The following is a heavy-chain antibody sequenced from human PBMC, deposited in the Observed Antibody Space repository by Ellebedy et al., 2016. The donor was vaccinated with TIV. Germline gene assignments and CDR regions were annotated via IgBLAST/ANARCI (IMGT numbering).Heavy chain of an antibody. CDR2: INHSGST. Sequence: SETLSLTCAVYGGSFSGYYWSWIRQPPGKGLEWIGEINHSGSTNYNPSLKSRVTVSVDTSKNQFSLKLSSVTAADTAVYYCARHYSARGGRKFFLDWGQGTLVVVSS. CDR3: ARHYSARGGRKFFLD. V-gene: IGHV4-34*01. CDR1: GGSFSGYY. J-gene: IGHJ1*01. D-gene: IGHD4-11*01.